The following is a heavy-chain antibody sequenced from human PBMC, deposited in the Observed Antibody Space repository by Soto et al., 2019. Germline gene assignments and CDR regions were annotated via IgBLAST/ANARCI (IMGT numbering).Heavy chain of an antibody. Sequence: SVKDSCKASGFTFTSSAFQWVRQARVQRLEWIGWIAVGSGYTNYAQRFQDRVTLTRDMSTATTYMELSRLTSEDTAIYYCAADATAWQQMVPSDYWGQGTLVTVSS. D-gene: IGHD2-8*01. CDR1: GFTFTSSA. CDR3: AADATAWQQMVPSDY. CDR2: IAVGSGYT. V-gene: IGHV1-58*01. J-gene: IGHJ4*02.